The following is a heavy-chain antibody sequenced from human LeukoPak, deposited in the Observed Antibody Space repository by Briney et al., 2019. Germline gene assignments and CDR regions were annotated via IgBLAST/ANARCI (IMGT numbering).Heavy chain of an antibody. V-gene: IGHV2-70*04. CDR1: GFSLSRRGLR. CDR2: NDWDNDK. J-gene: IGHJ6*03. Sequence: PGPALVKTTETLRLTCTFSGFSLSRRGLRVSRIRQPPSKALEWLARNDWDNDKFCSTSLKTRLTIAKVTTKNSVVLTMTNMDPVDTATYDCAQMALGRDGYKDGGYYYCMDVWGKGTTVTVSS. D-gene: IGHD5-24*01. CDR3: AQMALGRDGYKDGGYYYCMDV.